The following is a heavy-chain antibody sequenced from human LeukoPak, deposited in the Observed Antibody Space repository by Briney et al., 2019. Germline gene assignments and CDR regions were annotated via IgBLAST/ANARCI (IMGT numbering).Heavy chain of an antibody. Sequence: GWALRLSCAACGFTYRSCSMKWLRQSTGKGLEWVSSISSSSSYIYYADSVKGRFTISRDNAKNSLYLQMNSLRAEDTAVYYCARGFGELFHDAFDIWGQGTMVTVSS. J-gene: IGHJ3*02. CDR1: GFTYRSCS. CDR3: ARGFGELFHDAFDI. V-gene: IGHV3-21*01. D-gene: IGHD3-10*01. CDR2: ISSSSSYI.